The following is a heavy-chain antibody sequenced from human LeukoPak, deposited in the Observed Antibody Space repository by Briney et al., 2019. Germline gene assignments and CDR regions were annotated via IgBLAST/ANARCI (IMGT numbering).Heavy chain of an antibody. D-gene: IGHD2-2*02. Sequence: SETLSLTCAVYGGSFSGYYWSWIRQPPGKGLEWIGEINHSGSTNYNPSLKSPVTISVDTPRSQFSLKLSSVTAADTAVYYCARHIPGIRAYDIWGQGTMVTVSS. J-gene: IGHJ3*02. CDR3: ARHIPGIRAYDI. CDR1: GGSFSGYY. V-gene: IGHV4-34*01. CDR2: INHSGST.